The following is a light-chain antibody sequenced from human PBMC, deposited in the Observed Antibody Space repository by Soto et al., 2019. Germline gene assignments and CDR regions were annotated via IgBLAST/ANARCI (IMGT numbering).Light chain of an antibody. J-gene: IGKJ2*03. Sequence: EIVMTQSPATLSVSPGDRATLSCRASQSVSSNLAWYQQKPGQAARLLIYAASTRATGIPARFSGSVSGTEFTLTITRLEPEDSALYYCQQYGRSPHSFGRGTHLEIK. CDR2: AAS. V-gene: IGKV3-15*01. CDR3: QQYGRSPHS. CDR1: QSVSSN.